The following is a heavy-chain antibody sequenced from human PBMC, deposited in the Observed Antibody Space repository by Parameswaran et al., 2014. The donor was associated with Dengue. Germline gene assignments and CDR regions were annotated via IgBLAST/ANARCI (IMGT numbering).Heavy chain of an antibody. D-gene: IGHD5-12*01. CDR3: ARATMVHYSGYDGRFDYYGMDV. J-gene: IGHJ6*02. V-gene: IGHV3-11*04. CDR2: ISSSHSTI. Sequence: VRQMPGKGLEWVSFISSSHSTIYYADSVKGRFTISRDNAKNSLYLQMNSLRAEDTAVYYCARATMVHYSGYDGRFDYYGMDVWGQGTTVTVSS.